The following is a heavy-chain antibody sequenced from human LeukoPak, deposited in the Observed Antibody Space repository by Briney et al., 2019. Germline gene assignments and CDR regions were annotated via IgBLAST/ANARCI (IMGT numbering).Heavy chain of an antibody. V-gene: IGHV4-34*01. J-gene: IGHJ4*02. CDR2: INHSGST. Sequence: PSETLSLTCTVSGASISGYYCTWIRQPPGKGLEWTGEINHSGSTNDNPSLKSRVTISVDMSKNQFSLKLSSVTAADTAVYYCARRVVVPAVGFDYWGQGTLVTVSS. CDR1: GASISGYY. CDR3: ARRVVVPAVGFDY. D-gene: IGHD2-15*01.